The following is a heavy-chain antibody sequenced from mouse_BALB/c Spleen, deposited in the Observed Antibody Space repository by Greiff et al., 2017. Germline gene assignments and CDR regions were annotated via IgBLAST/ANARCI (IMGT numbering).Heavy chain of an antibody. J-gene: IGHJ3*01. CDR1: GYSFTGYY. Sequence: LVKPGASVKISCKASGYSFTGYYMHWVKQSHGKSLEWIGYISCYNGATSYNQKFKGKATFTVDTSSSTAYMQFNSLTSEDSAVYCCAREDFAEAFAYWGQGTLVTVSA. V-gene: IGHV1S34*01. CDR3: AREDFAEAFAY. CDR2: ISCYNGAT.